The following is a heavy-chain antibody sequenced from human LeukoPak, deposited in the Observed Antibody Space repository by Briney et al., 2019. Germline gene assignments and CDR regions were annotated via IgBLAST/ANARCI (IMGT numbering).Heavy chain of an antibody. V-gene: IGHV3-23*01. Sequence: GGSLRLSCAASGFTFSNTWMNWVRQAPGKGLEWVSAISGSGGSTYYADSVKGRFTISRDNSKNTLYLQMNSLRAEDTAVYYCAKDRSGRWGAFDIWGQGTMVTVSS. CDR1: GFTFSNTW. CDR3: AKDRSGRWGAFDI. D-gene: IGHD1-26*01. CDR2: ISGSGGST. J-gene: IGHJ3*02.